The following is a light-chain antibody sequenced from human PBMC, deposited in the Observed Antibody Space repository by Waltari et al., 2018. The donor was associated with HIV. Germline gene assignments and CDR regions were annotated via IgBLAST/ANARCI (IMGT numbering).Light chain of an antibody. J-gene: IGLJ3*02. Sequence: QSVLTQPPSASGTPGQRVTISCSGSSSNIGSKYVYWYQQLPGTAPKLLIYRNNQRPSGVPDRFSGSKSGTSASLAISGLQSEDEADYSCSTWDASLNGWVFGGGTKLTVL. CDR3: STWDASLNGWV. V-gene: IGLV1-47*01. CDR2: RNN. CDR1: SSNIGSKY.